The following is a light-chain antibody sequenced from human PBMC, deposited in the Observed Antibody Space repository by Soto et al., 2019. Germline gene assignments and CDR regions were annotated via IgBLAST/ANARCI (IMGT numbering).Light chain of an antibody. J-gene: IGKJ5*01. CDR3: QQSYSTPRT. CDR1: QDISNY. Sequence: DIQMTQSPSSLHASVQDRVNITCEASQDISNYLNWYQQKPGKAPKLLIYAASSLQSGVPSRFSGSGSGTDFTLTISSLQPEDFATYYCQQSYSTPRTFGQGTRLEIK. CDR2: AAS. V-gene: IGKV1-39*01.